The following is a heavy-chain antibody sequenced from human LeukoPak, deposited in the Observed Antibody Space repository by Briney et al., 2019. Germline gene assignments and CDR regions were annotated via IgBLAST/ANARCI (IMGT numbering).Heavy chain of an antibody. Sequence: ASVKVSCKASGYTFTNYGVSWVRQAPGQGLEWMGWISAYNGNTNYAQKVQGRVTMTTDTSTSTAYMELRSLRSDDTAVYYCARDQWLVFKLYYFDYWGQGTLVTVSS. CDR1: GYTFTNYG. V-gene: IGHV1-18*01. CDR3: ARDQWLVFKLYYFDY. J-gene: IGHJ4*02. D-gene: IGHD6-19*01. CDR2: ISAYNGNT.